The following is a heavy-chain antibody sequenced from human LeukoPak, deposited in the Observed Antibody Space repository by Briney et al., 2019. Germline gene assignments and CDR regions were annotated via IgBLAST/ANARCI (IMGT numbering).Heavy chain of an antibody. J-gene: IGHJ4*02. CDR2: ISVCNGNT. Sequence: AAVKVSFKASGYTFTSYGISLVRQAPAQGLGWMGWISVCNGNTNYAQNFQGKVTMTTYTSTTTAYMELRSLRSEDTAVYYCARQDHREGSAWDYWGQGTVVTVYS. V-gene: IGHV1-18*01. CDR1: GYTFTSYG. CDR3: ARQDHREGSAWDY. D-gene: IGHD1-14*01.